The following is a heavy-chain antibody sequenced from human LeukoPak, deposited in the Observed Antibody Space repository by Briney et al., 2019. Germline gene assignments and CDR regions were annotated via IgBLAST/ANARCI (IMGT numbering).Heavy chain of an antibody. D-gene: IGHD6-19*01. CDR2: ISSSSSYI. CDR3: ARGGVAGTGYYYYYYMDV. J-gene: IGHJ6*03. Sequence: GGSLRLSCAASGFTFSSYSMNWVRQAPGKGLEWVSSISSSSSYIYYADSVKGRFTISRDNAKNSLYLQMNSLRAEDTAVYYCARGGVAGTGYYYYYYMDVWGKGTTVTVSS. V-gene: IGHV3-21*01. CDR1: GFTFSSYS.